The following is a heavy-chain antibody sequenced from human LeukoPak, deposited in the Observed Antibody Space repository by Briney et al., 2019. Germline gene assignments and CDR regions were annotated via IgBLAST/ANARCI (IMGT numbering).Heavy chain of an antibody. J-gene: IGHJ6*02. D-gene: IGHD4-17*01. CDR1: GFTFSSYS. CDR3: AVSVTYGMDV. V-gene: IGHV3-48*01. CDR2: ISSSSSTI. Sequence: GGSLRLSCAASGFTFSSYSMNWVRQAPGKGLEWVSYISSSSSTIYYADSVKGRFTISRDNAKNSLYLQMNSLRAEDTAVYYCAVSVTYGMDVWGQGTTVTVSS.